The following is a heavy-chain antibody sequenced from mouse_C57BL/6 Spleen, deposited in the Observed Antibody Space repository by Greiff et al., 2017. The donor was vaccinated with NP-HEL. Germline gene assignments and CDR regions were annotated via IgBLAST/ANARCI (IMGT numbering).Heavy chain of an antibody. CDR1: GFTFSDYG. CDR2: ISSGSSTI. V-gene: IGHV5-17*01. CDR3: ARWLLPYYAMDY. D-gene: IGHD2-3*01. Sequence: EVNLVESGGGLVKPGGSLKLSCAASGFTFSDYGMHWVRQAPEKGLEWVAYISSGSSTIYYADTVKGRFTISRDNAKNTLFLQMTSLRSEDTAMYYCARWLLPYYAMDYWGQGTSVTVSS. J-gene: IGHJ4*01.